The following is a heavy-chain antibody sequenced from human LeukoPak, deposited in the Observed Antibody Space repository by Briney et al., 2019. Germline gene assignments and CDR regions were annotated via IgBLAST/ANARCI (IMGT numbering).Heavy chain of an antibody. V-gene: IGHV7-4-1*02. CDR1: GYSFTNYA. CDR3: ARGRAGLRKPSWFDP. D-gene: IGHD6-13*01. Sequence: GASVKVSCKASGYSFTNYAINWVRQAPGQGLEWMAWINTNTGNPTFAQGFTGRFVFSLDTSVTTAYLQISSLKTEDTAIYYCARGRAGLRKPSWFDPWGQGTLVTVSS. CDR2: INTNTGNP. J-gene: IGHJ5*02.